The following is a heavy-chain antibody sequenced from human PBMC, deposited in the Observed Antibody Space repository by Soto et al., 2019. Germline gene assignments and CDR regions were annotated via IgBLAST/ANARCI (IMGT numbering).Heavy chain of an antibody. D-gene: IGHD2-21*02. Sequence: QVQLVESGGGLFQPGRSRRLSCAAYGFTFSSYGMHWGRQAPGKGLEWVAVIWYDGSNKYYADSVKGRFTISIDNSKNMLYLQRNSLRAEDTAVYYCARELFAGVTAAFGIWGQGTMVTVSS. CDR1: GFTFSSYG. CDR3: ARELFAGVTAAFGI. V-gene: IGHV3-33*01. CDR2: IWYDGSNK. J-gene: IGHJ3*02.